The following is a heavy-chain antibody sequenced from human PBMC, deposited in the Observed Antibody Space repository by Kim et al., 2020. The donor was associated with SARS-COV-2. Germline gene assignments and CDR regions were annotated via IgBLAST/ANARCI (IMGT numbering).Heavy chain of an antibody. D-gene: IGHD3-22*01. Sequence: GGSLRLSCVVKGFTISNYPMNWVRLGPGKGLEWVSSISDRGGSTDYADSVKGRFTISRDNSKNTVFLQMNSLRAEDTALYYCARGQVEIKLILVAIFSSRPCFDYWGQGSLVTVSS. V-gene: IGHV3-23*01. J-gene: IGHJ4*02. CDR1: GFTISNYP. CDR2: ISDRGGST. CDR3: ARGQVEIKLILVAIFSSRPCFDY.